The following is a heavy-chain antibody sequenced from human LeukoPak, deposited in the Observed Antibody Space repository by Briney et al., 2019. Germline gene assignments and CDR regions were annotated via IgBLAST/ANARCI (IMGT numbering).Heavy chain of an antibody. D-gene: IGHD1-26*01. Sequence: GGSLRLSCAASGFTFSSYEMNWVRQAPGKGLEWVSYISSSGSTIYYADSVKGRLTISRDNAKNSLYLQMNSLRAEDTAVYYCARGGSRGMDVWGQGTTVTVSS. CDR3: ARGGSRGMDV. V-gene: IGHV3-48*03. CDR2: ISSSGSTI. J-gene: IGHJ6*02. CDR1: GFTFSSYE.